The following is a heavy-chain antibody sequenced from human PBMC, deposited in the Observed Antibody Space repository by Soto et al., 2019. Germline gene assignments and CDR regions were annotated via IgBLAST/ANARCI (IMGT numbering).Heavy chain of an antibody. CDR3: ARASTPDSTGYDY. D-gene: IGHD3-3*01. J-gene: IGHJ4*02. CDR1: GFTLSDHY. V-gene: IGHV3-72*01. CDR2: SRNRVKSFTT. Sequence: EVQLVESGGGLVQPGGSLRLSCAASGFTLSDHYLDWVRQAPGKGLEWVGRSRNRVKSFTTAYAASVRGRFTFSRDDSTYSLYLQMNSLKTDDTAVYYCARASTPDSTGYDYWGQGTLVTVSS.